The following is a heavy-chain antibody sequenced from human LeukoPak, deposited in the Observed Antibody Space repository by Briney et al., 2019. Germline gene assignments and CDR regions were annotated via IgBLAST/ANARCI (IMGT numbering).Heavy chain of an antibody. D-gene: IGHD3-10*01. CDR2: IYYSGST. V-gene: IGHV4-59*01. J-gene: IGHJ5*02. CDR1: GGSISSYY. CDR3: ARDLVRGVRGWFDP. Sequence: SETLSLTCTVSGGSISSYYWRWIRQPPGKGLEWIGYIYYSGSTNYNPSLKRRVTLLVDKSKNQFSLTLGSVTAADTAVYYWARDLVRGVRGWFDPWGQGTLVTVSS.